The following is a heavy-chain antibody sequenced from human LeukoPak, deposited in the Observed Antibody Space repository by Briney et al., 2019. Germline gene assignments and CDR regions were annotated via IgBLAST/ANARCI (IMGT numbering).Heavy chain of an antibody. CDR2: INPNSGGT. D-gene: IGHD6-13*01. V-gene: IGHV1-2*02. CDR3: ARVDAASLAVHY. Sequence: GASVKVSFKTSGYTFTSYYLNWVRQAPGQGLEWMGRINPNSGGTDSGQNFQGRVTMTRDTSISTAYMELSSLTFDDTAVYYCARVDAASLAVHYWGQGTLVTVSS. J-gene: IGHJ4*02. CDR1: GYTFTSYY.